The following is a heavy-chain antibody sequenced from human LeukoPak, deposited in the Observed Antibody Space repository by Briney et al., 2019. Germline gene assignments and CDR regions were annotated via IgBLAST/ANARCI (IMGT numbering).Heavy chain of an antibody. CDR1: GGSISSHY. CDR3: ARVGGLNWFDP. Sequence: PSETLSLTCNVFGGSISSHYWSWIRQPPGGGLEWIGYIYYTGSTNYSPSLKSRVTISVDTSKNHFSLKLTSVTAADTAVYYCARVGGLNWFDPWGQGTLVTVSS. J-gene: IGHJ5*02. CDR2: IYYTGST. D-gene: IGHD3-3*01. V-gene: IGHV4-59*11.